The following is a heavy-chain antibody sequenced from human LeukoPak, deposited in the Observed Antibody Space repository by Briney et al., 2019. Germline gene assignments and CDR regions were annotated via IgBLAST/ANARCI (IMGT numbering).Heavy chain of an antibody. CDR1: GFTVSSNY. D-gene: IGHD2/OR15-2a*01. CDR2: IKSKTDGGTT. CDR3: TTDLWVSDYRDY. J-gene: IGHJ4*02. V-gene: IGHV3-15*01. Sequence: PGGSLRLSCAASGFTVSSNYMSWVRQAPGKGLEWVGRIKSKTDGGTTDYAAPVKGRFTISRDDSKNTLYLQMNSLKTEDTAVYYCTTDLWVSDYRDYWGQGTLVTVSS.